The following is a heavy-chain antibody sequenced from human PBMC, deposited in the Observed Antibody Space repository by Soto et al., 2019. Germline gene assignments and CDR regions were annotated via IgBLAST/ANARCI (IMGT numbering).Heavy chain of an antibody. Sequence: PGGSLRLSCAASGFTFSHYGIHWVHQAPGKGLEWVGLSWSGGRGEDCADSVRGRFTISRDYSKTTVYLQMNSLRVEDTAVYYCAKDDDTSSHFSLLDFRGQGTLVTVSS. D-gene: IGHD3-22*01. V-gene: IGHV3-33*06. CDR2: SWSGGRGE. CDR3: AKDDDTSSHFSLLDF. J-gene: IGHJ4*02. CDR1: GFTFSHYG.